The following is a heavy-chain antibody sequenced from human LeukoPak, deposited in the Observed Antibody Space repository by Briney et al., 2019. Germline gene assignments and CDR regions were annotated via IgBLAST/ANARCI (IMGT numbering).Heavy chain of an antibody. CDR2: IYYSKNT. J-gene: IGHJ4*02. Sequence: TPSETLSLTCTVSGGSISSSSAYWGWIRQPPGKGLEWIGSIYYSKNTYYNPSLKSRVTISADMSKNQFSLTLGSVSATDTAVYYCVSPRGFSYGYFDYWGQGTLVTVSS. D-gene: IGHD5-18*01. CDR1: GGSISSSSAY. V-gene: IGHV4-39*01. CDR3: VSPRGFSYGYFDY.